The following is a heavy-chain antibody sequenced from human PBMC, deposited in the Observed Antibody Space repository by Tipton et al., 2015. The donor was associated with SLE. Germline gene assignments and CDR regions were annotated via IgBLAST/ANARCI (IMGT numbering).Heavy chain of an antibody. D-gene: IGHD3-10*01. J-gene: IGHJ4*02. V-gene: IGHV4-39*07. CDR2: IYYSGST. CDR1: GGSISSSSYY. CDR3: ARGSTMVRLRY. Sequence: TLSLTCTVSGGSISSSSYYWGWIRQPPGKGLEWIGSIYYSGSTNYNPSLKSRVTISVDTSKNQFSLKLSSVTAADTAVYYCARGSTMVRLRYWGQGTLVTVSS.